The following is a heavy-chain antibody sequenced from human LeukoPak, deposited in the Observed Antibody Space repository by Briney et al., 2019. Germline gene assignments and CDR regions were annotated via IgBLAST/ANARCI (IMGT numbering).Heavy chain of an antibody. J-gene: IGHJ5*02. CDR1: GGSISSGGYS. D-gene: IGHD2-15*01. V-gene: IGHV4-30-2*01. Sequence: SQTLSLTCAVSGGSISSGGYSWSWIRQPPGKGLEWIGYIYHSGSTYYNPSLKSRVTISVDRSKNQFSLNLSSVTAADAAVYYCAREGYCSGGSCDNWFDPWGQGTLVTVSS. CDR2: IYHSGST. CDR3: AREGYCSGGSCDNWFDP.